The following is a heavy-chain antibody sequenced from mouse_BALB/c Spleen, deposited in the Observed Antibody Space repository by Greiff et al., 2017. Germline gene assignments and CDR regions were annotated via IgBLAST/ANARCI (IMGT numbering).Heavy chain of an antibody. D-gene: IGHD2-1*01. CDR2: INPGSGGT. CDR1: GYAFTNYL. V-gene: IGHV1-54*01. CDR3: ARCGNYEGDY. J-gene: IGHJ2*01. Sequence: QVQLQQSGAELVRPGTSVKVSCKASGYAFTNYLIEWVKQRPGQGLEWIGVINPGSGGTNYNEKFKGKATLTADKSSSTAYMQLSSLTSDDSAVYFCARCGNYEGDYWGQGTTLTVSS.